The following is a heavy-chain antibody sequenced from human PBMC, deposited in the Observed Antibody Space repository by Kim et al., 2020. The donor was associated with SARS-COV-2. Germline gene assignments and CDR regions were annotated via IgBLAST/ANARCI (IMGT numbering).Heavy chain of an antibody. V-gene: IGHV4-31*02. Sequence: GSPYSHPPPKGRVTISVDTSKNQFSLKLSSVTAADTAVYYCARGSHPFDPWGQGTLVTVSS. CDR2: GSP. J-gene: IGHJ5*02. CDR3: ARGSHPFDP.